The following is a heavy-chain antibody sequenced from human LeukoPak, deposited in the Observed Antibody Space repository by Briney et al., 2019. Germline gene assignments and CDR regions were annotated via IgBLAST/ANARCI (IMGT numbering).Heavy chain of an antibody. CDR1: GGSFSGYY. CDR3: AREQH. V-gene: IGHV4-34*01. CDR2: INHSGST. J-gene: IGHJ1*01. Sequence: SETLSLTCAVYGGSFSGYYWSWIRQPPGKGLEWIGEINHSGSTNYNPSLKSRVTISVDTSKNEFSLKLSSVTAADTAVYYCAREQHWGQGTLVTVSS.